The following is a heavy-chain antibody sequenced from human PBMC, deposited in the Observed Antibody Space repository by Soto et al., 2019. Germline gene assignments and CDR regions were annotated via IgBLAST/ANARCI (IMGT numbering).Heavy chain of an antibody. CDR2: IYWNDDK. CDR3: AHRSIAARPNWFDP. Sequence: VSGPTLVNPTQTLTLTCTFSGFSLSTSGVGVGWIRQPPGKALEWLALIYWNDDKRYSPSLKSRLTITKDTSKNQVVLTMTNMDPVDTATYYCAHRSIAARPNWFDPWGQGTLVTVSS. D-gene: IGHD6-6*01. V-gene: IGHV2-5*01. CDR1: GFSLSTSGVG. J-gene: IGHJ5*02.